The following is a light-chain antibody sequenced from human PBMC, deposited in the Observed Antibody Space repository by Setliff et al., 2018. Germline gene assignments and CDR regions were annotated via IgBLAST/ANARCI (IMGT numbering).Light chain of an antibody. J-gene: IGLJ1*01. CDR3: SSYTSLSTRV. CDR2: EVS. V-gene: IGLV2-14*01. CDR1: SSDVGDYKY. Sequence: QSVLTQPASVSGSPGQSITISCTGTSSDVGDYKYVSWYQQLPGKAPKLIIFEVSNRPLGIPNRFSGSKSGNTASLSISGLQAEDEADYYCSSYTSLSTRVFGTGTKVTVL.